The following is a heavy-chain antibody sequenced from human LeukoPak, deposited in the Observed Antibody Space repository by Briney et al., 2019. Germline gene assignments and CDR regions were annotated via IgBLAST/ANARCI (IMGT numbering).Heavy chain of an antibody. J-gene: IGHJ5*02. V-gene: IGHV4-59*12. CDR2: IYYSGST. CDR1: GGSISSYY. D-gene: IGHD3-16*01. Sequence: SETLSLTCTVSGGSISSYYWSWIRQPPGKGLEWIGYIYYSGSTNYNPSLKSRVTISVDTSKNQFSLKLSSVTAADTAVYYCAREGDWFDPWGQGTLVTVSS. CDR3: AREGDWFDP.